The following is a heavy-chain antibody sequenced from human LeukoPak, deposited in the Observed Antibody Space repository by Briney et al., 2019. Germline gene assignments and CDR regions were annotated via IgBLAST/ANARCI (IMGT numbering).Heavy chain of an antibody. D-gene: IGHD2-2*01. CDR3: ATDGGGYCSSTSCYLR. J-gene: IGHJ4*02. CDR1: GYTLTELS. Sequence: ASVKVSCKVSGYTLTELSMHWVRQAPGKGLESMGGFDPEDGETIYAQKFQGRVTMTEDTSTDTAYMELSSLRSEDTAVYYCATDGGGYCSSTSCYLRWGPGTLVTVSS. CDR2: FDPEDGET. V-gene: IGHV1-24*01.